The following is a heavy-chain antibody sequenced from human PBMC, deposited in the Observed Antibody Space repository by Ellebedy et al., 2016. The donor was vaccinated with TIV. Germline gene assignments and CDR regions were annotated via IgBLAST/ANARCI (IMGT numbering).Heavy chain of an antibody. CDR1: GVSISSGDW. D-gene: IGHD2/OR15-2a*01. CDR3: VRGGAYLHDH. J-gene: IGHJ4*02. CDR2: VSRSGST. V-gene: IGHV4-4*02. Sequence: SETLSLXCSVSGVSISSGDWWSWVRQPPGKGLEWIGEVSRSGSTNYGPSLKSRVTMSVDRSKNQLSLNLRSLTAADTAVYYCVRGGAYLHDHWGQGTLVTVSS.